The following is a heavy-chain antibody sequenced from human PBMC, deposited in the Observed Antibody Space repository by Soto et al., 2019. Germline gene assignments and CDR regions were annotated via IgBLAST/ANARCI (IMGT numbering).Heavy chain of an antibody. CDR3: ARGAVFNGNLRVHYYMDV. Sequence: GGSLRLSCAVSGFTVSTKFMSWVRQAPGKGLEWVSVIYSGGSSYYADSVKGRFTISRDSSKNTLFLQMNSLRVEDTAVYYCARGAVFNGNLRVHYYMDVWGKGATVTVSS. V-gene: IGHV3-66*01. CDR2: IYSGGSS. D-gene: IGHD1-1*01. J-gene: IGHJ6*03. CDR1: GFTVSTKF.